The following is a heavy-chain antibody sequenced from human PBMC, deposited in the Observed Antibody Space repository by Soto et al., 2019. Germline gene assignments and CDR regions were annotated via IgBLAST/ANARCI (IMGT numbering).Heavy chain of an antibody. CDR1: GGTFSSYT. Sequence: QVQQVRSGAEVKKPGSSVKVPCKASGGTFSSYTISWVRQAPGQGLEWMARIIPIMNITNFARKFQGRVTLPAETSPNTSYIELSSLTSEDTPVDYCSSKRMRPRPPPRYSSEYWGPGVLVTVSS. V-gene: IGHV1-69*02. J-gene: IGHJ4*02. CDR2: IIPIMNIT. CDR3: SSKRMRPRPPPRYSSEY. D-gene: IGHD6-6*01.